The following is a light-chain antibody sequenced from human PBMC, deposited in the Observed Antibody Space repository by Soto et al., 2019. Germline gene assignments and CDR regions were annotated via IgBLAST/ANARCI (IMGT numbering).Light chain of an antibody. V-gene: IGKV3D-15*01. J-gene: IGKJ4*01. CDR3: QQYKDWPPLT. Sequence: EIVMTQSPLTLSVSPGERDTLSCRASQNININLAWYQQRPGQAPRVLIYGASSRASGIPDRFSGSGSGTDFTLTISRLEPDDFAFYYCQQYKDWPPLTFGGGTRVEIK. CDR2: GAS. CDR1: QNININ.